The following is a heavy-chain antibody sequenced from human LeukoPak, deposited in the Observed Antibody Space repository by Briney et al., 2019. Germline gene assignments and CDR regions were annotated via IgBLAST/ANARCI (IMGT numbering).Heavy chain of an antibody. CDR3: ARASEDYYYYYMDV. CDR2: IYYSGST. CDR1: GGSISSYF. V-gene: IGHV4-59*01. Sequence: PSETLSLTCTVPGGSISSYFWSWIRQPPGKGLQWIGYIYYSGSTIYNPSLKSRVTISVDTSKNQFSLKLSSVTAADTAVYYCARASEDYYYYYMDVWGKGTTVTISS. J-gene: IGHJ6*03. D-gene: IGHD1-14*01.